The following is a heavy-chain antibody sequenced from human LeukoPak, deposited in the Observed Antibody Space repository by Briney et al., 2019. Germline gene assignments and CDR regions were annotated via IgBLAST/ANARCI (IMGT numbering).Heavy chain of an antibody. CDR3: ARYGSGSARGYFDY. J-gene: IGHJ4*02. Sequence: SETLSLTCTVSGGSISSYYWSWIRQPPGKGLEWIGYIYYSGSTNYNPSLKSRVPISVDTSKNQFSLKLSSVTAADTAVYYCARYGSGSARGYFDYWGQGTLVTVSS. V-gene: IGHV4-59*01. CDR1: GGSISSYY. CDR2: IYYSGST. D-gene: IGHD3-10*01.